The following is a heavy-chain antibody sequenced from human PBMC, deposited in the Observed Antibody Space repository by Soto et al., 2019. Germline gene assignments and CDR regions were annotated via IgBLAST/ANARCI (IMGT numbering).Heavy chain of an antibody. CDR2: ISNSGDST. CDR1: GFTFGSYA. V-gene: IGHV3-23*01. Sequence: PGGSLRLSCAASGFTFGSYAMTWVRQAPGKGLEWVSDISNSGDSTYYTDSVKGRFTISRDNSTNTLYLQMNSLRAEDTAVYNCARDSLRSYWGQGTLVTVSS. J-gene: IGHJ4*02. CDR3: ARDSLRSY.